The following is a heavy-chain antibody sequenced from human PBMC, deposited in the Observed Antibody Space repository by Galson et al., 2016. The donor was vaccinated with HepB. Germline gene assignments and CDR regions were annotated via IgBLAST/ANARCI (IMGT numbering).Heavy chain of an antibody. J-gene: IGHJ3*02. Sequence: SLRLSCAASGFTFSRSGMHWVRQAPGKGLEWVSAISGTPPTTDHADSVKGRFTISRDDSKNTLFLQMSSLRAEDTAVYYCARVPGSIWGQGTMVTVSS. CDR1: GFTFSRSG. V-gene: IGHV3-23*01. CDR2: ISGTPPTT. CDR3: ARVPGSI.